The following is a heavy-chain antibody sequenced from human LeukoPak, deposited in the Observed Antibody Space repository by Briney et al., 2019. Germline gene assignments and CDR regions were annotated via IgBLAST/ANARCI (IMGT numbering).Heavy chain of an antibody. D-gene: IGHD6-13*01. CDR1: GFTFSSYA. V-gene: IGHV3-23*01. CDR2: ISGSGGST. Sequence: GGSLRLSCAASGFTFSSYAMSWVRQAPGKGLEWVSAISGSGGSTYYVDSVKGRFTISRDNSKNTLYLQMNGLRAQDRAVYYCAKVPRYSSRYFDYWGQGTLVTVSS. J-gene: IGHJ4*02. CDR3: AKVPRYSSRYFDY.